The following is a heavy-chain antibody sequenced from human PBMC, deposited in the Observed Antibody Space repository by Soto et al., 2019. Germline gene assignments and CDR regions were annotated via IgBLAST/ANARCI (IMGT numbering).Heavy chain of an antibody. CDR1: GFTFSLSA. D-gene: IGHD3-9*01. V-gene: IGHV3-23*01. Sequence: EVQLLESGGGFVQPGVSLRLSCAASGFTFSLSAMSWVRQAPGRGLDWVSSLSGGGSTTDYADSVKGRFTISRDNSKNTVHLQMNSLRAEDTAVYYCAKGPEYDSLTGCDYWGQGALVTVSS. CDR2: LSGGGSTT. CDR3: AKGPEYDSLTGCDY. J-gene: IGHJ4*02.